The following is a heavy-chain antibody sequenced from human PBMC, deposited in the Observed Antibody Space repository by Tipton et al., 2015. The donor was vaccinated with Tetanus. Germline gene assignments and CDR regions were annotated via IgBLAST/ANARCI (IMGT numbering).Heavy chain of an antibody. Sequence: SLRLSCAASGFTFDDYTMHWVRQAPGKGLEWVSLISWDGGSTYYADSVKGRFTISRDNAKNSLYLQMNSLRDEDTAVYYCAREGPRSPGSADYWGQGTLVTVSS. V-gene: IGHV3-43*01. CDR1: GFTFDDYT. J-gene: IGHJ4*02. CDR3: AREGPRSPGSADY. D-gene: IGHD3-10*01. CDR2: ISWDGGST.